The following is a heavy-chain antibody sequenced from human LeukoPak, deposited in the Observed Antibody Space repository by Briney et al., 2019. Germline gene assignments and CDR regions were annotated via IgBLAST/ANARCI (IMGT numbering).Heavy chain of an antibody. CDR3: ARVLRAWPPPRGWYFDL. CDR1: GFTFSSYW. Sequence: TGGSLRLSCAASGFTFSSYWMSWVRQAPGKGLEWVANIRQDGSEKYFVDSVKGRFTISRDNAKNSLYLQMNSLRAEDTAVYYCARVLRAWPPPRGWYFDLWGRGTLVTVSS. CDR2: IRQDGSEK. D-gene: IGHD1-26*01. J-gene: IGHJ2*01. V-gene: IGHV3-7*01.